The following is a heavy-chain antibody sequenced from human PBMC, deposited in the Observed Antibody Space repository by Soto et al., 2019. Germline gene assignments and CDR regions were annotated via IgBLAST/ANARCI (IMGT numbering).Heavy chain of an antibody. J-gene: IGHJ6*02. Sequence: SVKVSCKASGGTFSSYAISWVRQAPGQGLEWMGGIIAIFGTANYAQKFQGRVTITADKSTSTAYMELSSLRSEDTAVYYCARDSGGYYYTGGYYGMDVWGQGTTVTVSS. CDR2: IIAIFGTA. CDR1: GGTFSSYA. V-gene: IGHV1-69*06. D-gene: IGHD3-22*01. CDR3: ARDSGGYYYTGGYYGMDV.